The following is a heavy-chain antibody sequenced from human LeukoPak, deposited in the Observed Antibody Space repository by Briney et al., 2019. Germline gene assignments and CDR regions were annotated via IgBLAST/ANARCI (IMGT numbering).Heavy chain of an antibody. CDR2: INHSGST. CDR1: GGSFSGYY. V-gene: IGHV4-34*01. D-gene: IGHD2-2*02. Sequence: SETLSLTCAVYGGSFSGYYWSWIRQPPGKGLEWIGEINHSGSTNYNPSLKSRVTISVDTSKNQFSLKLGSVTAADTAVYYCARGLSGCSSTSCYTQYAFDIWGQGTMVTVSS. CDR3: ARGLSGCSSTSCYTQYAFDI. J-gene: IGHJ3*02.